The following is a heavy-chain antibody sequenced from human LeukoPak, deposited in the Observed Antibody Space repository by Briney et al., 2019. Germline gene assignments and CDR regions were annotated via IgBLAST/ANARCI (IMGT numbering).Heavy chain of an antibody. Sequence: ASVKVSCKASGYTFTGYYMHWVRQAPGQGLEWMGWINPNSGGTNYAQKFLGRVTMTRDTSISTAYMELSRLRSDDTAVYYCARDGDGSGSYYHYYYYMDVWGKGTTVTVSS. J-gene: IGHJ6*03. V-gene: IGHV1-2*02. CDR2: INPNSGGT. CDR3: ARDGDGSGSYYHYYYYMDV. CDR1: GYTFTGYY. D-gene: IGHD3-10*01.